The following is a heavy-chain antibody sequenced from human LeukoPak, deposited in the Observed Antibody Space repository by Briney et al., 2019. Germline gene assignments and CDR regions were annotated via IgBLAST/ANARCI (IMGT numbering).Heavy chain of an antibody. Sequence: GGSLRLSCAASGFTFSSYWMHSVRHAPGEGLLWVSRINSDVMSTSYADSVKGRFTISRDNAKNTLYLQMNSLRAEDTAVYYCARERSYDILNNWGQGTLVTVSS. CDR1: GFTFSSYW. D-gene: IGHD3-9*01. J-gene: IGHJ4*02. CDR3: ARERSYDILNN. V-gene: IGHV3-74*01. CDR2: INSDVMST.